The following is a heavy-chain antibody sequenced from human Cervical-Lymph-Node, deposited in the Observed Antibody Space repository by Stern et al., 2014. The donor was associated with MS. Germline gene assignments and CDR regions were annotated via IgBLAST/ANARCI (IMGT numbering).Heavy chain of an antibody. CDR3: AREALLGGNYYALDV. Sequence: QVQLVQSGAEVKKPGSSGKVSCKAFGGTFSSYTMSWVRQAPGQGLEWMGRSTPIFGTANYAQKSQDRVTITADKFTSTAYMALNSLRSEDTAVYYCAREALLGGNYYALDVWGQGTTVTVSS. J-gene: IGHJ6*02. CDR2: STPIFGTA. CDR1: GGTFSSYT. D-gene: IGHD2-15*01. V-gene: IGHV1-69*06.